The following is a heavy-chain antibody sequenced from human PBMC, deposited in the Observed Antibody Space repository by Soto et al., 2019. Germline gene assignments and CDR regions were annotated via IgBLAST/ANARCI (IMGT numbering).Heavy chain of an antibody. CDR2: ISYDGNNK. J-gene: IGHJ5*01. CDR1: GFTFNNHD. CDR3: AKLYGFSSGWFDY. Sequence: GGSLRLSCAASGFTFNNHDMYWVRQAPGKGLEWVAVISYDGNNKYYADSVTGRFTISRDNSINALSLQMNSLRAEDTAMYYCAKLYGFSSGWFDYWGQGAPVTVSS. V-gene: IGHV3-30*18. D-gene: IGHD6-19*01.